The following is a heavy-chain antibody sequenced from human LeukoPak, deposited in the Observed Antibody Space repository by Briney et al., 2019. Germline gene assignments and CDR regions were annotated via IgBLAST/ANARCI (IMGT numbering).Heavy chain of an antibody. D-gene: IGHD3-3*01. Sequence: PSETLSLTCTVSGGSISSYYWSWIRQPAGKGLEWIGRIYTSGSTNYNPSLKSRFTMSVDTSKNQFSLKLSSVTAADTAVYYCARDRVNFWSGYSTINWFDPWGQGTLVTVSS. CDR2: IYTSGST. V-gene: IGHV4-4*07. CDR3: ARDRVNFWSGYSTINWFDP. J-gene: IGHJ5*02. CDR1: GGSISSYY.